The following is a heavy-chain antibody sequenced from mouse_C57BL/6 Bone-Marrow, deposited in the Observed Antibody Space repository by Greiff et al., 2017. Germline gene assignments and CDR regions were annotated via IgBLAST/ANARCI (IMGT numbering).Heavy chain of an antibody. CDR3: ARRGEYDYGYAMDY. V-gene: IGHV1-58*01. J-gene: IGHJ4*01. CDR2: IYIGNGYT. D-gene: IGHD2-4*01. CDR1: GYTFTSSG. Sequence: VHVKQSGAELVRPGSSVKMSCKTSGYTFTSSGINWVKQRPGQGLEWIGYIYIGNGYTEYNEKFKGKATLTSDTSSSTAYMQLSSLTSEDSAIYFGARRGEYDYGYAMDYWGQGTSVTVSS.